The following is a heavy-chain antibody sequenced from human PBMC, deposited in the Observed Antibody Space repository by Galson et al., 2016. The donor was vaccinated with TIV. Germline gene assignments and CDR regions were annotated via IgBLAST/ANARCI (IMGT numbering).Heavy chain of an antibody. D-gene: IGHD2/OR15-2a*01. Sequence: SLRLSCAASGLSVSTNYMTWVRQAPGKGLEWVSLISDGGNTYYADSAKRRLTVSSDNSKNTPYLQMNRLRLQDTAVHYCSRGRPLYPTYYYYYDLDVWGQGTAVTVSS. J-gene: IGHJ6*02. CDR1: GLSVSTNY. CDR3: SRGRPLYPTYYYYYDLDV. V-gene: IGHV3-66*01. CDR2: ISDGGNT.